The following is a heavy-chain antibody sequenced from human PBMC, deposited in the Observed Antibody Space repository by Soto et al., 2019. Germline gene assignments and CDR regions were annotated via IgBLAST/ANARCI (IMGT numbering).Heavy chain of an antibody. D-gene: IGHD2-8*01. CDR3: AKNGQPPYYYYGMDV. CDR2: FSGYNGDT. J-gene: IGHJ6*02. V-gene: IGHV1-18*01. CDR1: GYTFTRYG. Sequence: QGQLVQSGGEVKKPGASVKVSCKASGYTFTRYGISWVRQAPGKVLEWMGWFSGYNGDTKYAQKFQGRVTMTVDTSTTTAYMELRSLTSDDRAVYYCAKNGQPPYYYYGMDVWGQGTTVTVSS.